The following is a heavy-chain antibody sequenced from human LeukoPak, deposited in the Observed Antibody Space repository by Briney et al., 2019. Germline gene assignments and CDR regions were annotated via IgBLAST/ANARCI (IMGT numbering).Heavy chain of an antibody. V-gene: IGHV1-2*02. J-gene: IGHJ4*02. CDR1: GYTFSDYY. D-gene: IGHD1-26*01. CDR3: ARKSGIYWGLHY. Sequence: GASVTVSCKASGYTFSDYYIHWVRQAPGHGLEWLGWMNVKTGGTSSAQRFPGRFTMPRDTSIGNSSMEFSSLPSGNTDGYYCARKSGIYWGLHYWGQDTVDTISS. CDR2: MNVKTGGT.